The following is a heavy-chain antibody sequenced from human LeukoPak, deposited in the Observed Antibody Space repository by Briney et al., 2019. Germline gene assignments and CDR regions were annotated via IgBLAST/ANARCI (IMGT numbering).Heavy chain of an antibody. D-gene: IGHD1-26*01. Sequence: SETLSLTCTVSGGSISSGDYYWSWIRQPPGKGLEWIGYIYYSGSTYYNPSLKSRVTISVDTSKNQFSLKLSSVTAADTAVYYCATCGTAAHWYFDLWGRGTLVTVSS. CDR2: IYYSGST. CDR3: ATCGTAAHWYFDL. V-gene: IGHV4-30-4*01. CDR1: GGSISSGDYY. J-gene: IGHJ2*01.